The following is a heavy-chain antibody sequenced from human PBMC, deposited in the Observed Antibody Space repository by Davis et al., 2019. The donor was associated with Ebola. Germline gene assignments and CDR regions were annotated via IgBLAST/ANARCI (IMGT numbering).Heavy chain of an antibody. J-gene: IGHJ6*04. V-gene: IGHV1-69*13. CDR1: GYTSTTYG. D-gene: IGHD3-9*01. Sequence: AASVKVSCKASGYTSTTYGISWVRQAPGQGLEWMGGIIPIFGTANYAQKFQGRVTITADESTSTAYMELSSLRSEDTAVYFCARETFDSIGISYHRTLDVWGGGTTVTVSA. CDR2: IIPIFGTA. CDR3: ARETFDSIGISYHRTLDV.